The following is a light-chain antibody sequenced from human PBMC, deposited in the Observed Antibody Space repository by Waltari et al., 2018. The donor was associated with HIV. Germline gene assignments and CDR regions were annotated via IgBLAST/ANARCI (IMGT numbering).Light chain of an antibody. Sequence: SALTQPASVSGSPGQSITISCTAAARNIATSKYVSWYLQRPGKAPQIIIYEVTNRPSGVSDRFSGSKSGNTASLTISRLQPEDEAVYFCNSFTNSGTLEFGGGTKLTVL. CDR1: ARNIATSKY. J-gene: IGLJ3*02. V-gene: IGLV2-14*01. CDR3: NSFTNSGTLE. CDR2: EVT.